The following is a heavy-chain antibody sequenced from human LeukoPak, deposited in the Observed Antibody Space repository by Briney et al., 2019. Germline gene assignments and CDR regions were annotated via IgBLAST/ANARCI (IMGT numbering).Heavy chain of an antibody. D-gene: IGHD2-2*01. V-gene: IGHV1-8*03. CDR2: MNPNSGNT. CDR3: ARGLAPRYCSSTSCRLRGNYYYYMDV. J-gene: IGHJ6*03. Sequence: ASVKVSCKASGYTFTSYDINWVRQATGQGLEWMGWMNPNSGNTGYAQKFQCRVTITRNTSISTAYMELSSLRSEDTAVYYCARGLAPRYCSSTSCRLRGNYYYYMDVWGKGTTVTVSS. CDR1: GYTFTSYD.